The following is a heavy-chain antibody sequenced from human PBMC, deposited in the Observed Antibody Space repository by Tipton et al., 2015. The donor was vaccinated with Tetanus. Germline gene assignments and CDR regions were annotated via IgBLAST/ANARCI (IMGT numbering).Heavy chain of an antibody. CDR3: ARETSLTTSY. CDR2: IWYDGTTT. D-gene: IGHD2/OR15-2a*01. CDR1: GFSFSTYN. Sequence: SLRLSCLASGFSFSTYNFHWVRQAPGKGLEWVANIWYDGTTTFYADSVKGRFTISRDNSKNSLFLQMNSLRAEDTAVYFCARETSLTTSYWGQGTLVTVSS. J-gene: IGHJ1*01. V-gene: IGHV3-33*01.